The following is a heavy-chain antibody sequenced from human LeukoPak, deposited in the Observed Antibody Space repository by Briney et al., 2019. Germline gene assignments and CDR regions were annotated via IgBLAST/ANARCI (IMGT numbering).Heavy chain of an antibody. CDR2: IYHSGST. D-gene: IGHD3-22*01. V-gene: IGHV4-30-2*01. CDR1: GFTFSSYW. Sequence: LRLSCAASGFTFSSYWMSWIRQPPGKGLEWIGYIYHSGSTYYNPSLKSRVTISVDRSKNQFSLKLSSVTAADTAVYYCARGSGNYYDSSGYYEGNYFDYWGQGTLVTVSS. J-gene: IGHJ4*02. CDR3: ARGSGNYYDSSGYYEGNYFDY.